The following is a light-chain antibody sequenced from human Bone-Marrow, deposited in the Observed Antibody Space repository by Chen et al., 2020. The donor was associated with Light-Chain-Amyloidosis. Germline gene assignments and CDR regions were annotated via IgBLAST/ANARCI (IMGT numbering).Light chain of an antibody. CDR1: DFPTKY. CDR2: RDT. V-gene: IGLV3-25*03. CDR3: QSADSSGTYEVI. J-gene: IGLJ2*01. Sequence: SYELPQPPSVSVSPGQTARITCSGDDFPTKYAYWYQQKPGQAPVLVIHRDTERPSGISERFSGSSSWTTATLTISGVQAEDEADYHCQSADSSGTYEVIFGGGTKLTVL.